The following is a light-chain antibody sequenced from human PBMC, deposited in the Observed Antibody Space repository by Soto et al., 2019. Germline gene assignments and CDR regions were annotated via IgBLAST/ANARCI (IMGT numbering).Light chain of an antibody. V-gene: IGKV3-20*01. CDR1: QSVASSY. J-gene: IGKJ1*01. CDR3: HHFGSLPET. CDR2: SAS. Sequence: ETVMAQSPATLSVSPGERATLSCRASQSVASSYLAWYQQKPGRAPRLLFYSASSRATGIPDRFSGSGSGTDFTLTISRLEPEDFAVYYCHHFGSLPETFGQGTNVE.